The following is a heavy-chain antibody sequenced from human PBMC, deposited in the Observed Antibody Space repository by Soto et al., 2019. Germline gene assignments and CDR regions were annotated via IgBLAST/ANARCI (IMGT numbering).Heavy chain of an antibody. D-gene: IGHD2-15*01. CDR2: ISSSGNTI. V-gene: IGHV3-11*04. CDR3: AKDLEVVVVAYAFDI. J-gene: IGHJ3*02. Sequence: QEQLVESGGGLVKPGGSLRLSCAASGFTFSDYYMSWIRQAPGKGLEWVSYISSSGNTIHYADSVKGRFTISRDNAKNSLFLQMNSLRAEDTAVYYCAKDLEVVVVAYAFDIWGQGTMVTVSS. CDR1: GFTFSDYY.